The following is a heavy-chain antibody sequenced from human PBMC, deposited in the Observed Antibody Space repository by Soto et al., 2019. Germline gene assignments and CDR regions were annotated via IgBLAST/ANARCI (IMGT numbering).Heavy chain of an antibody. CDR2: INHSGST. CDR1: GGSFSGYY. D-gene: IGHD3-22*01. V-gene: IGHV4-34*01. Sequence: QVQLQQWGAGLLKPSETLSLTCAVYGGSFSGYYWSWIRQPPGKGLEWIGEINHSGSTNYNPSLTSRVTLSVDSSKNQFSLKLSSVTAADTAVYYCARDYYDSSGRPTIDYWGQGTLVTVSS. CDR3: ARDYYDSSGRPTIDY. J-gene: IGHJ4*02.